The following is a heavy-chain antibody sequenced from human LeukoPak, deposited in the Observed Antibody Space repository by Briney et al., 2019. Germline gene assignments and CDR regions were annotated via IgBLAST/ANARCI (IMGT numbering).Heavy chain of an antibody. Sequence: GESLKISCKGSGYSFTNYWIGWVRQMPGKGLEWMGIIYPGDSGTRYSPSFQGQVTISADKSISTAYLQWSSLKASDTAMYYCARQRWTATAPFDYWGQGTLVTVPS. CDR2: IYPGDSGT. J-gene: IGHJ4*02. D-gene: IGHD5-18*01. V-gene: IGHV5-51*01. CDR1: GYSFTNYW. CDR3: ARQRWTATAPFDY.